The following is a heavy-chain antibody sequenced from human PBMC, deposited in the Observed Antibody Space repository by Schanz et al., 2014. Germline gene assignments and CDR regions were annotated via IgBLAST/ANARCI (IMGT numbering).Heavy chain of an antibody. D-gene: IGHD3-10*01. V-gene: IGHV3-53*01. CDR3: ARPSGSYFWAFDI. Sequence: DLVESGGGLIQPGGSLRLSCAASGFTVSDNYMTWVRQAPGKGLEWVSVIYSGGSTYYADSVKGPFTISRDNPKNTLYLQMNSLRGEDSAVYYCARPSGSYFWAFDIWGQGTMVTVSS. CDR2: IYSGGST. CDR1: GFTVSDNY. J-gene: IGHJ3*02.